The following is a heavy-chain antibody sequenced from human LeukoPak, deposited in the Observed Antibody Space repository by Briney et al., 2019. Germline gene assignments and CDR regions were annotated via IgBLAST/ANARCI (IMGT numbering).Heavy chain of an antibody. CDR2: IDWDDDK. V-gene: IGHV2-70*01. D-gene: IGHD3-22*01. CDR1: GFSLSTSGMC. J-gene: IGHJ4*02. Sequence: SGPTLVNPTQTLTLTCTFSGFSLSTSGMCVSWIRQPPGKALEWLALIDWDDDKYYSTSLKTRLTISKGTSKNQVVLTMTNMDPVDTATYYCARTYYYDSSGYPLPFDYWGQGTLVTVSS. CDR3: ARTYYYDSSGYPLPFDY.